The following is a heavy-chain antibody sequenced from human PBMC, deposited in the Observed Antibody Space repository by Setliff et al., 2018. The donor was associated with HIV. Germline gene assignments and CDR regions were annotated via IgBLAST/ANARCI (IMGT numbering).Heavy chain of an antibody. CDR3: ARGESSTWDLAEHFQH. CDR2: VRHTGTT. Sequence: SETLSLTCTVSGVSVSSGGYYWSWIRQHPGKGLEWIGDVRHTGTTYLNPSLKSRITISVDTSKNQFSLKLGFVTAADTAVYHCARGESSTWDLAEHFQHWGHGTLVTVSS. V-gene: IGHV4-31*03. D-gene: IGHD2-2*01. J-gene: IGHJ1*01. CDR1: GVSVSSGGYY.